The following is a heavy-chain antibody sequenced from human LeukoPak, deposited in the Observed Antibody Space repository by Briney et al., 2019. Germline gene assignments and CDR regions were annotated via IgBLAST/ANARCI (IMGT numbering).Heavy chain of an antibody. CDR2: MNPNSGNT. Sequence: ASVKVSCKASGYTFTSYDINWVRQATGQGLEWMGWMNPNSGNTGYAQKFQGRVTMTRNTSISTAYMELSSLRSEDTAVYYCARAAKGSWQQLGYYYYYMDVWGKGTTVTVSS. CDR1: GYTFTSYD. V-gene: IGHV1-8*01. J-gene: IGHJ6*03. D-gene: IGHD6-13*01. CDR3: ARAAKGSWQQLGYYYYYMDV.